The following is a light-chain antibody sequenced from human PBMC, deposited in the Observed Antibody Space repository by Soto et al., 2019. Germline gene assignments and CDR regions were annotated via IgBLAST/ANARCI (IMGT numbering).Light chain of an antibody. V-gene: IGKV1-39*01. CDR2: AAS. J-gene: IGKJ1*01. CDR1: QSISSY. CDR3: QQSYSTPQT. Sequence: IQITHSPSSLSAYVKHRVTITCRASQSISSYLNWYQQKPGKAPKLLIYAASSLQSGVPSRFSGSGSGTDFTLTISSLQPEDFATYYCQQSYSTPQTFGQGTKVDI.